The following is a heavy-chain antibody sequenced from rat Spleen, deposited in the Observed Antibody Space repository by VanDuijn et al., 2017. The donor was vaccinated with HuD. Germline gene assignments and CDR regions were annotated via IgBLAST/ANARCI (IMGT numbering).Heavy chain of an antibody. CDR3: TRADVAGLSTDGI. Sequence: QVQLKESGPGLVQPSQTLSLTCTVSGFSISSYGVIWVRQPPGKGLEWMGVIWGNGNTNYSSSLKSRLSINRDTSKSQVFLKMNSLQTEDTAIYFCTRADVAGLSTDGIWGQGIMVTVSS. CDR2: IWGNGNT. J-gene: IGHJ2*01. D-gene: IGHD1-2*01. V-gene: IGHV2-13*01. CDR1: GFSISSYG.